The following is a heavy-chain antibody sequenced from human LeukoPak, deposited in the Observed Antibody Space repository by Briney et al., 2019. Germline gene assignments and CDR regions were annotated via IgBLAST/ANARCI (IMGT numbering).Heavy chain of an antibody. V-gene: IGHV3-23*01. CDR3: AKNPTRIAAAGTANY. CDR2: ISGSGGST. D-gene: IGHD6-13*01. J-gene: IGHJ4*02. Sequence: GGSLRLSCAASGFTFSSYGMSWVRQAPGKGLEWVSAISGSGGSTYYADSVKGRFTISRDNSKDTLYLQMNSLRAEDTAVYYCAKNPTRIAAAGTANYWGQGTLVTVSS. CDR1: GFTFSSYG.